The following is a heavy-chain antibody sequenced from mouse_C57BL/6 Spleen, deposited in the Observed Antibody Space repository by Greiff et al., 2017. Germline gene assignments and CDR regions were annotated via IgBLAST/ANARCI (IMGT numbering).Heavy chain of an antibody. CDR3: AREGAFDY. CDR2: ISSGGSYT. Sequence: EVQVVESGGDLVKPGGSLKLSCAASGFTFSSYGMSWVRQTPDKRLEWVATISSGGSYTYYPDSVKGRFTISRDNAKNTLYLQMSSLKSEDTAMYYCAREGAFDYWGQGTTLTVSS. CDR1: GFTFSSYG. J-gene: IGHJ2*01. V-gene: IGHV5-6*01.